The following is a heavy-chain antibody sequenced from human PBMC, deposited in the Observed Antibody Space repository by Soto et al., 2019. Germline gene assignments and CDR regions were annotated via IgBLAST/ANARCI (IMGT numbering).Heavy chain of an antibody. CDR1: GGSISSYY. CDR2: IYYSGST. CDR3: ARDRRGYSGYDPQYYFDY. V-gene: IGHV4-59*01. Sequence: KSSETLSLTCTVSGGSISSYYWSWIRQPPGKGLEWIGYIYYSGSTNYNPSLKSRVTISVDTSKNQFSLKLSSVTAADTAVYYCARDRRGYSGYDPQYYFDYWGQGTLVTVSS. D-gene: IGHD5-12*01. J-gene: IGHJ4*02.